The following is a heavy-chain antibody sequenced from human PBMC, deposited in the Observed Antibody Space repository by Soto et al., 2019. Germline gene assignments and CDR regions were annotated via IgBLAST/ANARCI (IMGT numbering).Heavy chain of an antibody. Sequence: QVQLVQSGAEVKKPGSSVKVSCKASGGTFSSYAISWVRQAPGQGLEWMGGIIPIFGTANYAQKFQGRVTITADESTSKAYMEVSSLRSEDTAVYYCADGSGSYGRYYYYYGMDVLGQGTTVTVSS. D-gene: IGHD3-10*01. J-gene: IGHJ6*02. CDR3: ADGSGSYGRYYYYYGMDV. V-gene: IGHV1-69*01. CDR1: GGTFSSYA. CDR2: IIPIFGTA.